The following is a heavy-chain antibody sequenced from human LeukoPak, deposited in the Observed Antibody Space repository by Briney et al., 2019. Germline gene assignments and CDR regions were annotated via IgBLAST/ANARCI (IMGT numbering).Heavy chain of an antibody. Sequence: SETLSLTCTVSGGAFSSYCWTWIRQPPGKGLEWIGYVYSSGSTNQNPSLNSRVTLSIDMSKNQFSLTLNSVTAADTAVYFCARGSTTGRPIFDSWGQGILVTVPS. J-gene: IGHJ4*02. CDR3: ARGSTTGRPIFDS. D-gene: IGHD6-6*01. CDR1: GGAFSSYC. V-gene: IGHV4-59*01. CDR2: VYSSGST.